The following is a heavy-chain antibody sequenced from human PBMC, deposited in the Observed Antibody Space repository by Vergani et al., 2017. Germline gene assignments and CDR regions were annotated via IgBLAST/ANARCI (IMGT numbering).Heavy chain of an antibody. CDR3: ARGRYYGSGSYNDY. J-gene: IGHJ4*02. Sequence: QVQLQQWGAGLLKPSETLSLTCAVYGGSFSGYYWSWIRQPPGKGLEWIGEINHSGSTNYNPSRKSRVTISVDTSKNQFSLKLSSVTAADTAVYYCARGRYYGSGSYNDYWGQGTLVTVSS. V-gene: IGHV4-34*01. CDR2: INHSGST. D-gene: IGHD3-10*01. CDR1: GGSFSGYY.